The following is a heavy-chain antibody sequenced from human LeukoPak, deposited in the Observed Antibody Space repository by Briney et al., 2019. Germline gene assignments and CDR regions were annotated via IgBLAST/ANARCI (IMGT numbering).Heavy chain of an antibody. CDR3: ARKTYYYDSGSYSKSYYFDY. Sequence: GGSLRLSCAASGFTFSDFYMSWIRQAPGKGLEWFSDISSSTDTNYADSVKGRFTISRDNAKNSLFLQLNSLRAEDTAVYYCARKTYYYDSGSYSKSYYFDYWGQGTLVTVSS. D-gene: IGHD3-10*01. CDR2: ISSSTDT. J-gene: IGHJ4*02. CDR1: GFTFSDFY. V-gene: IGHV3-11*06.